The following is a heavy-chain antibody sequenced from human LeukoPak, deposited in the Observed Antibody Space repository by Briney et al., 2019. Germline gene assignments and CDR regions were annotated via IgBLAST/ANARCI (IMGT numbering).Heavy chain of an antibody. CDR2: IWYDGSSK. Sequence: PGRSLRLSCAASGFSFSAYGEHWVRQAPGKGLEWVAVIWYDGSSKDYADSVKGRFTLSRDNSKNTLYLQMNSLTVEDTAVYYCARSQSSSLIAYWGQGTLVTVSS. V-gene: IGHV3-33*01. D-gene: IGHD6-13*01. CDR1: GFSFSAYG. J-gene: IGHJ4*02. CDR3: ARSQSSSLIAY.